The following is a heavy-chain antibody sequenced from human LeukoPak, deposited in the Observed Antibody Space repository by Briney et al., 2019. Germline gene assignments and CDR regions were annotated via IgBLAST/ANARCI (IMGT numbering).Heavy chain of an antibody. J-gene: IGHJ4*02. V-gene: IGHV3-23*01. CDR1: GFTFSNYA. CDR3: ARGYSSGWYAEGRFDY. CDR2: LIGSGGST. Sequence: GGSLRLSCAASGFTFSNYAMSWDRQAPGKGLEWVSGLIGSGGSTYYADSVKGRFTISRDSSKNTLYLQMNSLRAEDTAVYYCARGYSSGWYAEGRFDYWGQGSLVTVSS. D-gene: IGHD6-19*01.